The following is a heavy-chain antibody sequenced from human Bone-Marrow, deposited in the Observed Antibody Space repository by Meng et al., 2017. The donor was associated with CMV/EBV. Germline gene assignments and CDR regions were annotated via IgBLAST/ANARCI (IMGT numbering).Heavy chain of an antibody. J-gene: IGHJ6*02. D-gene: IGHD3-3*01. Sequence: ANPLSLPWAVYGGSFTGNYLSWFRQPPGKGLEWIGEINHSGSTNYNPSLKSRVTIPVDTSKNQFSLKLSSVTAADTAVYYCARQAPYYDFWSGYYQSTKYYYYGMDVWGQGTTVTASS. CDR3: ARQAPYYDFWSGYYQSTKYYYYGMDV. CDR2: INHSGST. CDR1: GGSFTGNY. V-gene: IGHV4-34*01.